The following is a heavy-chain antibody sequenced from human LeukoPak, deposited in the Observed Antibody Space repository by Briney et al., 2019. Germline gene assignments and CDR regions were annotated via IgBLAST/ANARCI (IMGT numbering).Heavy chain of an antibody. CDR2: INSDGSST. CDR1: GFTFRSYW. Sequence: PGGSLRLSWAASGFTFRSYWMQWVRQAPGKGLVWVSRINSDGSSTRYADSVKGRFTMSRDNAKNTLYLQMNSLRAEDTAVYYCARRAVNMVYFDHWGQGTMVTVSS. V-gene: IGHV3-74*01. CDR3: ARRAVNMVYFDH. J-gene: IGHJ4*02. D-gene: IGHD3-3*01.